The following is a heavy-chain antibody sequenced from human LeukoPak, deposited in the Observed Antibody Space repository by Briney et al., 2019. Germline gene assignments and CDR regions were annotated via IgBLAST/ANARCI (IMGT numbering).Heavy chain of an antibody. V-gene: IGHV3-74*01. CDR1: GFAFSSYW. CDR2: INTDGSST. J-gene: IGHJ4*02. D-gene: IGHD2-15*01. Sequence: GGSLRLPCAASGFAFSSYWMHWVRQAPGKGLVWVSRINTDGSSTSYADSVKGRFTISRDNAKNTLYLQMNSLRAEDTAVYYCARPWTGGGHDYWGQGTLVTVSS. CDR3: ARPWTGGGHDY.